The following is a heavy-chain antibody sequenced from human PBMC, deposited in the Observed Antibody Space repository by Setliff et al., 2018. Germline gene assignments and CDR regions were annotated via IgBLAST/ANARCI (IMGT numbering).Heavy chain of an antibody. V-gene: IGHV3-20*04. CDR3: ARVVELCYNFWSGYYPSNYYYYMDV. CDR2: INWNGGST. J-gene: IGHJ6*03. CDR1: GFTFDDYG. Sequence: LSLSCAASGFTFDDYGMSWVRQAPGKGLEWVSGINWNGGSTGYADSVKGRFTISRDNAKNSLYLQMNSLRAEDTALYYCARVVELCYNFWSGYYPSNYYYYMDVWGKGTTVTVSS. D-gene: IGHD3-3*01.